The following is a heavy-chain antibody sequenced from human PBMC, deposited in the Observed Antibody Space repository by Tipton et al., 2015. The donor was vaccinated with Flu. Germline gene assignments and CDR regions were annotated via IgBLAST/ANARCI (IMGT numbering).Heavy chain of an antibody. D-gene: IGHD2-21*02. V-gene: IGHV4-30-4*01. CDR2: IYYSGST. CDR3: ARGDVTAIPYFDY. CDR1: GGSISSGDYY. J-gene: IGHJ4*02. Sequence: TLSLTCTVSGGSISSGDYYWSWIRQPPGKGLEWIGYIYYSGSTYYNPSLKSRVTISVDTSKNQFSLNLSSVTAADTAVYYCARGDVTAIPYFDYWGQGTLVTVSS.